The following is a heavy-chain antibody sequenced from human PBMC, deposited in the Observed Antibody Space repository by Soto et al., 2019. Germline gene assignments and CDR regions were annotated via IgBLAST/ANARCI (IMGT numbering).Heavy chain of an antibody. CDR3: AMEYCNSTSCYRDY. CDR2: IIPILGIA. D-gene: IGHD2-2*02. J-gene: IGHJ4*02. Sequence: QVQLVQSVAEVKKPGSSVPVSCTSSGGSFSTYTISWVRQSPGQGLEWMGRIIPILGIANYAQKFQGRVTITAYKSTSTAYMELSSLRSEDTAEYYCAMEYCNSTSCYRDYWGQGTRGTVSS. CDR1: GGSFSTYT. V-gene: IGHV1-69*02.